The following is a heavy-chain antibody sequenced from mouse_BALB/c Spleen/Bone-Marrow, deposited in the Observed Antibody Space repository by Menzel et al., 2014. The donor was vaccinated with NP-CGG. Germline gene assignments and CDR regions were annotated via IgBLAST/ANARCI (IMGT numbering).Heavy chain of an antibody. Sequence: VQLQQSGPELGRPGASVKLSCKASGYTFTSYWMNWVKQRPGQGLEWIGMIDPSDSETHYNQMFKDKATLTVDKSSSTAFMQLSSLTSEDSAVYCCAREEIATVVAPAFWGKGLWSLSLQ. CDR1: GYTFTSYW. CDR3: AREEIATVVAPAF. D-gene: IGHD1-1*01. J-gene: IGHJ3*01. CDR2: IDPSDSET. V-gene: IGHV1-61*01.